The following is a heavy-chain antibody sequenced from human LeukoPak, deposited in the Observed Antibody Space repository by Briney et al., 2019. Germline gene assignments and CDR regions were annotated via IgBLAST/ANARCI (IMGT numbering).Heavy chain of an antibody. J-gene: IGHJ4*02. CDR3: ARGDYYDSSGYYSSRHKY. V-gene: IGHV4-59*01. CDR1: GGSISNYY. Sequence: SETLSLTCTVSGGSISNYYWSWIRQPPGKGLEWIGYIYYSGSTNYNPSLKSRVTISVDTSKNQFSLKLSSVTAEDTAVYYCARGDYYDSSGYYSSRHKYWGQGTLVTVSS. D-gene: IGHD3-22*01. CDR2: IYYSGST.